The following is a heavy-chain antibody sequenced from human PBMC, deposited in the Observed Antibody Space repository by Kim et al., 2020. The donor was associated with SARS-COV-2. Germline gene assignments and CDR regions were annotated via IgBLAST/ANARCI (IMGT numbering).Heavy chain of an antibody. Sequence: SVKVSCKASGFTFTSSAVQWVRQVRGQRLEWIGWIVVGSGNTNYAQKFQERVTITRDMSTSTAYMELSSLRSEDTAVYYCAASGGSSSWYPLDLWGRGTLVTVSS. CDR2: IVVGSGNT. V-gene: IGHV1-58*01. D-gene: IGHD6-13*01. J-gene: IGHJ2*01. CDR3: AASGGSSSWYPLDL. CDR1: GFTFTSSA.